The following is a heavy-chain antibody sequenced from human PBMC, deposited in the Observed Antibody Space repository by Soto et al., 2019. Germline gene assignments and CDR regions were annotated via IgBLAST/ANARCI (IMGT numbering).Heavy chain of an antibody. Sequence: PGGSLRVSCAASGFTFSNAWMTWVRQAPGKGLEWVGRIRSKTDDGPTDYAAPVKGRFTISRDDTRNTLYLQMNSLKTEDTAVYYCTTQPTTSVPEFHYWGPGTLVTVSS. J-gene: IGHJ4*02. V-gene: IGHV3-15*05. CDR3: TTQPTTSVPEFHY. CDR1: GFTFSNAW. D-gene: IGHD4-17*01. CDR2: IRSKTDDGPT.